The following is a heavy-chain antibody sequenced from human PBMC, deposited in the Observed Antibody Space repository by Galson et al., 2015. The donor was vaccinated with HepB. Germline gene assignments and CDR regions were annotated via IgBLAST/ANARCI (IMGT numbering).Heavy chain of an antibody. J-gene: IGHJ4*02. CDR3: ARVWAYYYDSSGYLDY. CDR2: ISSSSSYI. Sequence: SLRLSCAASGFTFSSYSMNWVRQAPGKGLEWVSSISSSSSYIYYADSAKGRFTISRDNAKNSLYLQMNSLRAEDTAVYYCARVWAYYYDSSGYLDYWGQGTLVTVSS. CDR1: GFTFSSYS. D-gene: IGHD3-22*01. V-gene: IGHV3-21*01.